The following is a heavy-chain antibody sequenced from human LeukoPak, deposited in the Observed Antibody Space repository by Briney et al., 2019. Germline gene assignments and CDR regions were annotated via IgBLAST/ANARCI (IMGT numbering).Heavy chain of an antibody. V-gene: IGHV4-31*03. CDR1: GGSISSGGYY. D-gene: IGHD5-18*01. CDR3: ARASVELLGYSYGYPYYYYYGMDV. Sequence: SQTLSLTCTVSGGSISSGGYYWSWIRQHPGTGLEWIGYIYYSGSTYYNPSLKSRVTISVDTSKNQFSLKLSSVTAADTAVYYCARASVELLGYSYGYPYYYYYGMDVWGQGTTVTVSS. J-gene: IGHJ6*02. CDR2: IYYSGST.